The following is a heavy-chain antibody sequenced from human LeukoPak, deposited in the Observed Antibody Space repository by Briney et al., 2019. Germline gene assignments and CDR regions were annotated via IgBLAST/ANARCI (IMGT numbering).Heavy chain of an antibody. CDR3: ARVKVYCGGDCYTPLDY. Sequence: SVKVSCKASGGTFSSYAISWVRQAPGQGLEWMGGIIPIFGTANYAQKFQGRVTITTDESTSTAYMELSRLRSEDTAVYYCARVKVYCGGDCYTPLDYWGQGTLVTVSS. CDR2: IIPIFGTA. CDR1: GGTFSSYA. D-gene: IGHD2-21*02. V-gene: IGHV1-69*05. J-gene: IGHJ4*02.